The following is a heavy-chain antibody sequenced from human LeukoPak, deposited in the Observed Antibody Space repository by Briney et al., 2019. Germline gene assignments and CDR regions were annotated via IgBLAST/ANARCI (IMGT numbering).Heavy chain of an antibody. V-gene: IGHV3-23*01. Sequence: PGGSLRLSCAASGFTVSSNYMSWVRQAPGKGLEWVSAISGSGGSTYYADSVKGRFTISRDNSKNTLYLQMNSLRAEDTAVYYCAKAGYCSSTSCYSVDYWGQGTLVTVSS. CDR1: GFTVSSNY. J-gene: IGHJ4*02. CDR3: AKAGYCSSTSCYSVDY. D-gene: IGHD2-2*02. CDR2: ISGSGGST.